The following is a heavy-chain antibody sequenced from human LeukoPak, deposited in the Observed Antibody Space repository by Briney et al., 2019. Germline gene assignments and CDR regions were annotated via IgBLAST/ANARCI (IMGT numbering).Heavy chain of an antibody. V-gene: IGHV4-39*07. CDR1: GGSISTSNYY. CDR3: ARVSSSGWGGRFDY. Sequence: PSETLSLTCTVSGGSISTSNYYWGWIRQPPGKGLEWIGNIFYSGSTYYSPSLKSRVTISLDTSRNQFSLKLTSVTAADTAVYYCARVSSSGWGGRFDYWGQGTLVTVSS. CDR2: IFYSGST. D-gene: IGHD6-19*01. J-gene: IGHJ4*02.